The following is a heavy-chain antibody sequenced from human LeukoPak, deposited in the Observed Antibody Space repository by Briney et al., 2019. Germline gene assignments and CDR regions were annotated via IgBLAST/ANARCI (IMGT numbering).Heavy chain of an antibody. CDR3: ARHGTGTGYPLDY. V-gene: IGHV4-59*08. CDR1: GVSINSHY. Sequence: SETLSLTCTVSGVSINSHYWSWIRQSPGKGLEWIAYGHYSGTTNYNPPLKSRVTISLDTSKNQFSLKLTSVSAADTAMYYCARHGTGTGYPLDYWGLGTLVTVSS. J-gene: IGHJ4*02. D-gene: IGHD3/OR15-3a*01. CDR2: GHYSGTT.